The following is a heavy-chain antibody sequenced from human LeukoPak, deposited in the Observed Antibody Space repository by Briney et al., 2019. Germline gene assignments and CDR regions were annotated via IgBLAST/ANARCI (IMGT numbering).Heavy chain of an antibody. CDR3: ARADWGSADY. J-gene: IGHJ4*02. V-gene: IGHV3-7*02. CDR1: GLIFSKYW. CDR2: IKEDGSQK. Sequence: PGGSLRLSCAVSGLIFSKYWMTWVRQAPGEGLECVAKIKEDGSQKYYVDSVKGRFTISRDNAKNSLHLQMSSLRAEDTAVYYCARADWGSADYWGQGTLVTVSS. D-gene: IGHD7-27*01.